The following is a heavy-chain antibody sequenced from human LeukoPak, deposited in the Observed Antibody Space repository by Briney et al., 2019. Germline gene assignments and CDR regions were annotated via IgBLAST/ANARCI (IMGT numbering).Heavy chain of an antibody. CDR1: GGTFSSYA. CDR2: IIPIFGTA. D-gene: IGHD1-26*01. J-gene: IGHJ3*02. V-gene: IGHV1-69*13. Sequence: RASVKVSCKASGGTFSSYAISWVRQAPGQGLEWMGGIIPIFGTANYAQKFQGRVTITADESTSTAYMELSSLRSEDTAVYYCARDLDSGSYYLVVFDIWGQGTMVTVSS. CDR3: ARDLDSGSYYLVVFDI.